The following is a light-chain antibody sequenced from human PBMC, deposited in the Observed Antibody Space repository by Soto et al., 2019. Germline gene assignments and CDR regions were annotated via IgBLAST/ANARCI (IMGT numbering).Light chain of an antibody. CDR2: GGT. J-gene: IGLJ1*01. CDR1: STNIGAGYG. V-gene: IGLV1-40*01. Sequence: QSVLTQPPSVSGAPGQRVSISCTGSSTNIGAGYGVHWYQQRPGTAPKLLIVGGTIRPSGVPDRFSASTSGNTASLTVTGLQAEDEADYYCSSCGDNDIYVFGTGTKLTVL. CDR3: SSCGDNDIYV.